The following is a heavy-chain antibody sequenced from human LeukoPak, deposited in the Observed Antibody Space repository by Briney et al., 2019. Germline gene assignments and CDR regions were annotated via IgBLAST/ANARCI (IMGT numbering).Heavy chain of an antibody. V-gene: IGHV4-39*01. CDR3: ARQDYYGSGDRSRLY. J-gene: IGHJ4*02. D-gene: IGHD3-10*01. Sequence: KPSETLSLTCTVSGGSISRTNYYWGWIRQPPGKGLEWIGSIFYSGTTSYNPSLQSRVTISVDTSKDQFSLKLSSVTAADTAVYYCARQDYYGSGDRSRLYWGQGTLVTVSS. CDR1: GGSISRTNYY. CDR2: IFYSGTT.